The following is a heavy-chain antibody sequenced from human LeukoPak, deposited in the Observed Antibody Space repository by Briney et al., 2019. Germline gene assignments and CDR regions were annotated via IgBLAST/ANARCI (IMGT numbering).Heavy chain of an antibody. V-gene: IGHV4-34*01. CDR3: ARVPPRSYSSSWQKNNWFDP. J-gene: IGHJ5*02. D-gene: IGHD6-13*01. CDR1: GGSFSGYY. CDR2: INHSGST. Sequence: PSETLSLTCAVYGGSFSGYYWSWIRQPPGKGLEWIGEINHSGSTNYNPSLRSRVTISVDTSKNQFSLKLSSVTAADTAVYYCARVPPRSYSSSWQKNNWFDPWGQGTLVTVSS.